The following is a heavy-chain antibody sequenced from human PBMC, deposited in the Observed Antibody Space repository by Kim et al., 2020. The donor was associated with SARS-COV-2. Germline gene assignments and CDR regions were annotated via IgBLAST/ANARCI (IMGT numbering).Heavy chain of an antibody. D-gene: IGHD2-8*01. V-gene: IGHV3-74*01. CDR1: GFTFSSHW. J-gene: IGHJ4*02. Sequence: GGSLRLSCEASGFTFSSHWMHWVRQAPGKGLVWVSLIKSDGRSTIYADSVKGRFTISRDNAKNTLYLQMNSLRAEDTAVYYCLGYCVNGVCPNGGQGTLVTVSS. CDR3: LGYCVNGVCPN. CDR2: IKSDGRST.